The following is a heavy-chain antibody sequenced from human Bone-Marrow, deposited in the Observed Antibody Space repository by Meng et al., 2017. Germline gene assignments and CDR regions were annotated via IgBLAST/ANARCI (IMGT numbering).Heavy chain of an antibody. CDR2: ISSSSSYI. J-gene: IGHJ4*02. D-gene: IGHD3-16*01. CDR3: AKGWGGFDY. Sequence: GGSLRLSCAASGFTVSSNYMSWVRQAPGKGLEWVSSISSSSSYIYYADSVKGRFTISRDNSKNTLYLQMNSLRAEDTAVYYCAKGWGGFDYWGQGTLVT. CDR1: GFTVSSNY. V-gene: IGHV3-21*04.